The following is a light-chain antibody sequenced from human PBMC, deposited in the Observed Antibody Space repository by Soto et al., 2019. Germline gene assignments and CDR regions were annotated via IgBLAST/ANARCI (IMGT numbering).Light chain of an antibody. Sequence: SVLTQPASVSGSPGQSITISCTGTSSDVGSYNLVSWYQQHPGKAPKLMIYEGSKRPSGVSNRFSGSKSGNTASLTISGLQAEDAADYYCCSYAGSSTVVFGGGTKLTVL. CDR1: SSDVGSYNL. CDR2: EGS. J-gene: IGLJ2*01. CDR3: CSYAGSSTVV. V-gene: IGLV2-23*01.